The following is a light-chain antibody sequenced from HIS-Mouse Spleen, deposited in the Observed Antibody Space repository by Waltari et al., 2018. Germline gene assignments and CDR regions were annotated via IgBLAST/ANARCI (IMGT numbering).Light chain of an antibody. CDR1: SSNLGSNY. Sequence: QSVLTQPPSASGTPGQRVTLPCSGSSSNLGSNYVHRYQQLPGTAPKLLIYRNNQRPSGVPDRFSGSKSGTSASLAISGLRSEDEADYYCAAWDDSLSGPVFGGGTKLTVL. CDR2: RNN. CDR3: AAWDDSLSGPV. V-gene: IGLV1-47*01. J-gene: IGLJ3*02.